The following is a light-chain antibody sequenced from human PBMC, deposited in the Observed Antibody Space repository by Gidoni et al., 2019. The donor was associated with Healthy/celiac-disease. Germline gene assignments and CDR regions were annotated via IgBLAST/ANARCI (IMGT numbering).Light chain of an antibody. V-gene: IGKV3-11*01. CDR3: QERRGT. CDR2: DAS. J-gene: IGKJ1*01. CDR1: QSVSSY. Sequence: IVLTQSPATLSLSPGERATLSCRASQSVSSYLAWYQQKTGPAPRLLIYDASNRATGIPARFSGSGSGTDFTLTISSLEPEDFAVYYCQERRGTFGQGTKVEIK.